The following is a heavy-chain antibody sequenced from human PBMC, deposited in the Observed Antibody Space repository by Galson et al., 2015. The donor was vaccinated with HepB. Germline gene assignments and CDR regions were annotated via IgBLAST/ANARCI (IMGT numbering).Heavy chain of an antibody. CDR3: AKDQRVVYPNYYYYMDV. CDR2: ISYDGSNK. D-gene: IGHD2-15*01. J-gene: IGHJ6*03. V-gene: IGHV3-30*18. Sequence: PRLSCAASGFTFSSYGMHWVRQAPGKGLEWVAVISYDGSNKYYADSVKGRFTISRDNSKNTLYLQMNSLRAEDTAVYYCAKDQRVVYPNYYYYMDVWGKGTTVTVSS. CDR1: GFTFSSYG.